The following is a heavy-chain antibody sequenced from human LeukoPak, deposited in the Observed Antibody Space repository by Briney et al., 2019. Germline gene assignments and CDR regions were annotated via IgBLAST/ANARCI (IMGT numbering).Heavy chain of an antibody. D-gene: IGHD5-12*01. J-gene: IGHJ4*02. CDR2: ISASGTT. Sequence: GGSLRLSCAASGFTLSSYAMTWFRQAPGKGLEWVSAISASGTTNYADSVKGRFTISRDNSKNTLYLQMNSLRAEDTAVYYCARDHGYSGYGYYFDYWGQGTLVTVSS. CDR1: GFTLSSYA. CDR3: ARDHGYSGYGYYFDY. V-gene: IGHV3-23*01.